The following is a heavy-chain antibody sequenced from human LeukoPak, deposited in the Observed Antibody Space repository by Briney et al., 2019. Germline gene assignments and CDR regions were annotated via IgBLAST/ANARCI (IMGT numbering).Heavy chain of an antibody. V-gene: IGHV1-18*01. D-gene: IGHD2-2*01. J-gene: IGHJ6*02. CDR2: ISAYNGNT. Sequence: ASVKVSCKASGYTFTSYGISWVRQAPGQGLEWMGWISAYNGNTNYAQKLQGRVTMTTDTSTSTAYMELRSLRPDDTAVYYCARALKTMPSAYYYGMDVWGQGTTVTVSS. CDR3: ARALKTMPSAYYYGMDV. CDR1: GYTFTSYG.